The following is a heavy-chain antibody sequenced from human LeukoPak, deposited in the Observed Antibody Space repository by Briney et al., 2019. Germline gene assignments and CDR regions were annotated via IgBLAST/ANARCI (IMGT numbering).Heavy chain of an antibody. V-gene: IGHV3-30-3*01. CDR3: ARGLWGLDY. CDR2: ISYDGSNK. Sequence: GGSLRLSCAASGFTFSSYAMHWVRQAPGKGLEWVAVISYDGSNKYYADSVKGRFTISRDNSKNTLYLQMNSLRAEDTAVYYCARGLWGLDYWGQGTLVTVSS. J-gene: IGHJ4*02. CDR1: GFTFSSYA. D-gene: IGHD3-10*01.